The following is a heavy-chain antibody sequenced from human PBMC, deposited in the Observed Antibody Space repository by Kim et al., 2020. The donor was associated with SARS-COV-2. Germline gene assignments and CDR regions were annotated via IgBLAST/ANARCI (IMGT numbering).Heavy chain of an antibody. D-gene: IGHD6-13*01. CDR2: ITDTGGST. CDR3: AKVNRGLAAGLDGMDV. V-gene: IGHV3-23*01. J-gene: IGHJ6*02. CDR1: GFTFSKLA. Sequence: GGSLRLSCAASGFTFSKLAMRWVRQAPGKGLEWVSSITDTGGSTYYADSVKGRFTISRDNSKNTLYLQMNSLRAEDTAVYYCAKVNRGLAAGLDGMDVWGQGTTVTVSS.